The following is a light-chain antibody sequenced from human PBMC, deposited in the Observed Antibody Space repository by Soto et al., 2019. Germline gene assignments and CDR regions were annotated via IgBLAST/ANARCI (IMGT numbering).Light chain of an antibody. CDR1: QSVSNNY. V-gene: IGKV3-20*01. J-gene: IGKJ1*01. CDR2: GAS. CDR3: QQYGSSGT. Sequence: EIALTQSPGTLSLSPGDRGTLSCRASQSVSNNYLAWYQQKPGQAPRLLIYGASNRATGIPDRFSGSGSGTDFTLTISRLEPDEFAVYYCQQYGSSGTVGQGTKVDIK.